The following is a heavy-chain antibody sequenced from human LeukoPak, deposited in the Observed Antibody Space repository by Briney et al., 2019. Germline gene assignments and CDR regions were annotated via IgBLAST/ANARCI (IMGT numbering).Heavy chain of an antibody. CDR1: GFTFDDYA. CDR2: IRSKAYGGTT. J-gene: IGHJ4*02. D-gene: IGHD3-22*01. Sequence: GGSLRLSCTASGFTFDDYAMSWVRQAPGKGLEWVGFIRSKAYGGTTEYAASVKGRFTISRDDSKSIAYLQMNSLKTEDTAVYYCTRDHRGYYDSSGQFGYWGQGTLVTVSS. CDR3: TRDHRGYYDSSGQFGY. V-gene: IGHV3-49*04.